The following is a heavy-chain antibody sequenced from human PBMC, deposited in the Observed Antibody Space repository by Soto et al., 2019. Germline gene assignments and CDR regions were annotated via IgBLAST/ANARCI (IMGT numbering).Heavy chain of an antibody. CDR2: INSSGGHT. CDR3: ARDLLAAGSDALDI. Sequence: QVQLVQSGAEVKKPGASVKVSCKASGYTFTRNYIHWVRQAPGQGLEWMGIINSSGGHTYYAQKFQGRVTMISDTSTSTVYMELSSLRSEDTAVYYCARDLLAAGSDALDIWGQGTMVTVSS. V-gene: IGHV1-46*01. D-gene: IGHD6-13*01. J-gene: IGHJ3*02. CDR1: GYTFTRNY.